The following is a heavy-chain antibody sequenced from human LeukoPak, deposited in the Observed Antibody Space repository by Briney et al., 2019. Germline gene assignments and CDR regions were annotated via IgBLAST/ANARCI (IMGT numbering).Heavy chain of an antibody. Sequence: PGGSLRLSCAASGFTFSSYAMHWVRQAPGKGLEWVAVISYDGSNKYYADSVKGRFTISRDNSKNTLYLQMNSLRAEDTAVYYCAREGLDYYGSGSYYKASYYYYGMDVWGQGTTVTVSS. CDR2: ISYDGSNK. V-gene: IGHV3-30-3*01. D-gene: IGHD3-10*01. J-gene: IGHJ6*02. CDR1: GFTFSSYA. CDR3: AREGLDYYGSGSYYKASYYYYGMDV.